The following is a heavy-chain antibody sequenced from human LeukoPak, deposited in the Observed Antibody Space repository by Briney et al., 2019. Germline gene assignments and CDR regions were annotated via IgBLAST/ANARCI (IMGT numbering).Heavy chain of an antibody. CDR1: GFTFSSYW. V-gene: IGHV3-7*01. Sequence: GGSLRLSCAASGFTFSSYWMSWVRQAPGKGLEWVANIKKDGSEKYYVDSVKGRFTISRDNAKNSLYLQMNSLRAEDTAVYYCARVGEWEPSYYFDYWGQGTLVTVSS. J-gene: IGHJ4*02. CDR2: IKKDGSEK. D-gene: IGHD1-26*01. CDR3: ARVGEWEPSYYFDY.